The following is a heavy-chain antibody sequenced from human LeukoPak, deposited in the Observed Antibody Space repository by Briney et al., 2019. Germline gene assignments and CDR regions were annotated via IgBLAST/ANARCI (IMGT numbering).Heavy chain of an antibody. D-gene: IGHD5-12*01. Sequence: VASVKVSCKASGYTFTGYYMHWVRQAPGQGLEWMGWINPNSGGTNYAQKFQGRVTMTRDTSISTAYMELSRLRSDDTAVYYCAGDRVDKGWFDPWGQGTLVTVSS. CDR3: AGDRVDKGWFDP. J-gene: IGHJ5*02. CDR1: GYTFTGYY. CDR2: INPNSGGT. V-gene: IGHV1-2*02.